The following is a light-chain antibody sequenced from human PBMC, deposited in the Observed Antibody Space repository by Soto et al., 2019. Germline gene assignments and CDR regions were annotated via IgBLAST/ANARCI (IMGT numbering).Light chain of an antibody. CDR1: QSVLYSSNNKNY. J-gene: IGKJ1*01. CDR2: WAS. V-gene: IGKV4-1*01. CDR3: LQYYGSPRT. Sequence: DIVMIQSPDSLPVSLGERATIYCKSSQSVLYSSNNKNYLAWYQQKPGQPPKLLIYWASTRESGVPDRFSGSGSGTDFTLTISSLQAEDVAVYYCLQYYGSPRTFGQGTKVEIK.